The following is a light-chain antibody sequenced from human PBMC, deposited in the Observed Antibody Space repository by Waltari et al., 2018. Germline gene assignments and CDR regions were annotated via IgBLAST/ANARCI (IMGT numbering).Light chain of an antibody. Sequence: QSALTQPASVSGSPGQSITISCTGTSSELGGYTFVSWYQQPPGKAPKVLIYEGTKRPSGISNRFSGSKSGNTASLTISGLQAEDEADYYCCSYAGRITFVVFGGGTKLTVL. CDR2: EGT. CDR3: CSYAGRITFVV. CDR1: SSELGGYTF. V-gene: IGLV2-23*01. J-gene: IGLJ2*01.